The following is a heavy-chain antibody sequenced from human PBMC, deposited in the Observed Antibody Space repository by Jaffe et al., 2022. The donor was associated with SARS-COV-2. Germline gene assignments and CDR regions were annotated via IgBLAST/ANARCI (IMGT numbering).Heavy chain of an antibody. V-gene: IGHV4-61*02. Sequence: QVQLQESGPGLVKPSQTLSLTCAVSGGSISSGSYYWSWIRQPAGKGLEWIGHMYTSGTTNYNPSLKSRVTISVDTSKNQFSLKLSPVTAADTAVYYCARGLYIAAYDPNYYYAMDVWGQGTTVTVSS. D-gene: IGHD6-13*01. J-gene: IGHJ6*02. CDR1: GGSISSGSYY. CDR2: MYTSGTT. CDR3: ARGLYIAAYDPNYYYAMDV.